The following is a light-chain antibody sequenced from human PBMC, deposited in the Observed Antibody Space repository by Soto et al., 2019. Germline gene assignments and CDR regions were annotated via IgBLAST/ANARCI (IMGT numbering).Light chain of an antibody. J-gene: IGKJ2*01. V-gene: IGKV3-20*01. CDR3: QQYGSSSYT. CDR1: QSVSSTY. CDR2: GAS. Sequence: EIVLTQSPGTLSLSPGERATLSCRASQSVSSTYLAWYQQNPGQAPRLLIYGASSRATGIPDRFSGSGSGTNFTLTISRLEPEDCAVYFCQQYGSSSYTFGQWTKLAIK.